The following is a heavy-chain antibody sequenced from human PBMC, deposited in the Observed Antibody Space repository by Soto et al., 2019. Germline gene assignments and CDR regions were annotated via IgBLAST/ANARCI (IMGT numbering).Heavy chain of an antibody. CDR1: GFTFSSCA. CDR3: VKALSARYNSAKAFDI. J-gene: IGHJ3*02. CDR2: IGNNGGST. Sequence: HPGGSLRLSCAASGFTFSSCAMHWVRQAPGKGLEYVSVIGNNGGSTYYADSVNGRFTISRDNSKNMLYLQMSSLRAEDTAVYYCVKALSARYNSAKAFDIWGQGTMVTVSS. D-gene: IGHD2-2*02. V-gene: IGHV3-64D*06.